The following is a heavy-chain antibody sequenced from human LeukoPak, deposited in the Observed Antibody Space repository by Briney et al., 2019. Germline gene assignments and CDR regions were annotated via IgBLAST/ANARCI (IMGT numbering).Heavy chain of an antibody. CDR2: ITSSGST. CDR3: VKDLYGDYDFDC. V-gene: IGHV3-23*01. D-gene: IGHD4-17*01. J-gene: IGHJ4*02. CDR1: GFTFNNYA. Sequence: PGASLRLSCAASGFTFNNYAMNWVRQAPGKGLEWVSVITSSGSTYYADSVKGRFTISRDNSKNTLYLQMNSLRAEDTAIYYCVKDLYGDYDFDCWGRGTLVTVSS.